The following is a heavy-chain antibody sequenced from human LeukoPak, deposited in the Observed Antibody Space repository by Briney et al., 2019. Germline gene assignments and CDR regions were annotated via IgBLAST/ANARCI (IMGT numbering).Heavy chain of an antibody. CDR3: ASWSYYDSSGYSLDY. Sequence: GGSLRLSCAASGFTFISYGMHWVRQAPGKGLEWVAFIRYDGSHKYYVGSVKGRFTISRDNSKNTLYLQMNSLRAEDTALYYCASWSYYDSSGYSLDYWGQGTLVTVSS. V-gene: IGHV3-30*02. CDR2: IRYDGSHK. CDR1: GFTFISYG. D-gene: IGHD3-22*01. J-gene: IGHJ4*02.